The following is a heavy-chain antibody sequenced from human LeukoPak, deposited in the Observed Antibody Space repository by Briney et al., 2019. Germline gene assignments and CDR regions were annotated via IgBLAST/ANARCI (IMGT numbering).Heavy chain of an antibody. Sequence: GRSLRLSCAASGFTFSSYAMHWVRQAPGKGLEWVAVILYDGSNKHYADSVKGRFTISRDNSKNTLYLQMNSLRAEDTAVYYCARGVDIVATDGNWFDPWGQGTLVTVSS. D-gene: IGHD5-12*01. CDR1: GFTFSSYA. CDR3: ARGVDIVATDGNWFDP. V-gene: IGHV3-30*04. CDR2: ILYDGSNK. J-gene: IGHJ5*02.